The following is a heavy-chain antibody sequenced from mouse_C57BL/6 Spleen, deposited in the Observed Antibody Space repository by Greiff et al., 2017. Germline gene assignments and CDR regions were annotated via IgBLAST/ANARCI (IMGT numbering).Heavy chain of an antibody. CDR1: GYTFTSYW. V-gene: IGHV1-52*01. CDR3: ARSGGSSYAMDY. Sequence: VQLQQPGAELVRPGSSVKLSCKASGYTFTSYWMHWVKQRPIQGLEWIGNIDPSDSETHYNQKFKDKATLTVDKSSSTAYMQLSSLTSEDSAVYYCARSGGSSYAMDYWGQGTSVTVSS. J-gene: IGHJ4*01. D-gene: IGHD1-1*01. CDR2: IDPSDSET.